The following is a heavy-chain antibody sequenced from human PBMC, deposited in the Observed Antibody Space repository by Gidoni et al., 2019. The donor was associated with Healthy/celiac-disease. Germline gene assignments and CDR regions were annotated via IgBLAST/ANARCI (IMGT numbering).Heavy chain of an antibody. CDR1: GYTFTGYY. J-gene: IGHJ3*02. D-gene: IGHD2-21*01. CDR3: ANLHRDSTYDAFDI. V-gene: IGHV1-2*06. Sequence: QVQLVRSGAEVKTPEASVEVACQASGYTFTGYYMHWVRQAAGQGLERMGRINPDSGGTNYAQKFQGRVTMTSDTSISTAYMELSRLRSDDTAVYYCANLHRDSTYDAFDIWGQGTMVTVSS. CDR2: INPDSGGT.